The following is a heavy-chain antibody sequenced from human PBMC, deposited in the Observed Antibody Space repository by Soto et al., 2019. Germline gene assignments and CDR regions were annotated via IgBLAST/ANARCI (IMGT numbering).Heavy chain of an antibody. D-gene: IGHD3-22*01. Sequence: PGRSLRLSCAPCPITLRIHSMRWHRHAPGKGLGWVSAISGSGGSTYYADSVKGRFTISRDTSKTTLYLQMNSLRAEDTAVYYCAKEWYYNDSSGYYDYWGQRTLVTVAS. J-gene: IGHJ4*02. CDR1: PITLRIHS. CDR3: AKEWYYNDSSGYYDY. V-gene: IGHV3-23*01. CDR2: ISGSGGST.